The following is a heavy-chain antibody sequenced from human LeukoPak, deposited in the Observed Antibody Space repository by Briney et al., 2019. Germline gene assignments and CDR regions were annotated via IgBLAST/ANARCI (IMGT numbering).Heavy chain of an antibody. Sequence: PGGSLRLSCAASGFTFSSYEMNWVRQAPGKGLEWVSYISSSGSMINYADSVKGRFTISRDNAKNSLYLRMNSLRAEDTAVYYCAMLPYYYDSSGRPNIDYWGQGTLVTVSS. D-gene: IGHD3-22*01. CDR3: AMLPYYYDSSGRPNIDY. V-gene: IGHV3-48*03. CDR1: GFTFSSYE. J-gene: IGHJ4*02. CDR2: ISSSGSMI.